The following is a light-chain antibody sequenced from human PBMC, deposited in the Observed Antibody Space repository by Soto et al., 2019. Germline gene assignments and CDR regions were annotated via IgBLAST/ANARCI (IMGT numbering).Light chain of an antibody. CDR2: DAS. J-gene: IGKJ1*01. CDR1: QSVSSY. CDR3: QQRSNWPRT. V-gene: IGKV3-11*01. Sequence: EIVLTQSPSTLSFSPWERSTLSFMASQSVSSYLAWYQQKPGQAPRLLIYDASNRATGIPARFSGSGSGTDFTLAISSLEPEDFAVYYRQQRSNWPRTFGQGTKVDIK.